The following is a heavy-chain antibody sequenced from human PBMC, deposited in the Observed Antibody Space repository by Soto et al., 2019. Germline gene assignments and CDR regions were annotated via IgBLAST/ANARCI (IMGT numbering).Heavy chain of an antibody. CDR2: IYYSGST. CDR3: ARHNYGSGSTYFDY. J-gene: IGHJ4*02. Sequence: QVQLQESGPGLVKPSENLSLTCTVSGGSISSYYWSWIRQPPGKGLEWIGYIYYSGSTNYNPSLKSRVTISVDTSKNQFSLKLNSMTAADTAVYYCARHNYGSGSTYFDYWGQGTLVTVSS. V-gene: IGHV4-59*08. D-gene: IGHD3-10*01. CDR1: GGSISSYY.